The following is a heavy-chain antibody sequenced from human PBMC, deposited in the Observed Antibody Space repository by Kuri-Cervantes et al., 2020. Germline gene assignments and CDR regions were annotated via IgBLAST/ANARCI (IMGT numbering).Heavy chain of an antibody. CDR1: GGSFSGYY. D-gene: IGHD6-13*01. V-gene: IGHV4-34*01. CDR3: ARRRYSSIPGRHVGY. CDR2: INHSGST. J-gene: IGHJ4*02. Sequence: SETLSLTCAVYGGSFSGYYWSWIRQPPGKGLEWIGEINHSGSTNYNPSLKSRVTISVDTSKNQFSLKLSSVTAADTAVYYCARRRYSSIPGRHVGYWGQGTLVTVSS.